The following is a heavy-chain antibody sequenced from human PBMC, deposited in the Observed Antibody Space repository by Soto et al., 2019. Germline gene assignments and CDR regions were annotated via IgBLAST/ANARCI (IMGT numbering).Heavy chain of an antibody. CDR1: GGSISRYN. Sequence: SETLSLTCTVSGGSISRYNWSWIRQPPGKGLEWIGSIYYSGSTYYNPSLKSRVTISVDTSKNQFSLKLSSVTAADTAVYYCARHNPWFDPWGQGTLVTVSS. J-gene: IGHJ5*02. CDR3: ARHNPWFDP. CDR2: IYYSGST. V-gene: IGHV4-39*01.